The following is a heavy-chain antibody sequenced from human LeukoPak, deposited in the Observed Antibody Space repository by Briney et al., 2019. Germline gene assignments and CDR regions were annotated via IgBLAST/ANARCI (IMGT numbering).Heavy chain of an antibody. CDR3: ARELMVVVTGGGNYAFDI. CDR2: IIPIFGST. V-gene: IGHV1-69*04. J-gene: IGHJ3*02. CDR1: GHTFSSYS. Sequence: SVKVSCKASGHTFSSYSIRWVRQAPGQGLEWMGRIIPIFGSTNYTQKFQGRVTITTDKSTSTAYMELSRLRSEDTAVYYCARELMVVVTGGGNYAFDIWGQGTMVTVSS. D-gene: IGHD3-22*01.